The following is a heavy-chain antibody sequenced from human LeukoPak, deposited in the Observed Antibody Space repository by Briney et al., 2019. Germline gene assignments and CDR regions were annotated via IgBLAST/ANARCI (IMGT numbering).Heavy chain of an antibody. J-gene: IGHJ4*02. V-gene: IGHV3-23*01. D-gene: IGHD5-18*01. CDR2: ISGSGGST. Sequence: GGSLRLSCAASGFTFSSYAMSWVRQAPGKGLEWVSAISGSGGSTYYADSVKGRFTISRDNSKNTLYLQMNSLRAEDTAVYYCANQRGYSYGYYFDYWGLGTLVTVSS. CDR1: GFTFSSYA. CDR3: ANQRGYSYGYYFDY.